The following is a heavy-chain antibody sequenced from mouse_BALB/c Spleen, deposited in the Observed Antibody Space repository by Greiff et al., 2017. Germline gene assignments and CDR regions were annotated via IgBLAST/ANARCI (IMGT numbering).Heavy chain of an antibody. CDR2: ISSGSSTI. J-gene: IGHJ3*01. D-gene: IGHD1-2*01. V-gene: IGHV5-17*02. CDR3: ARNHYGPFAY. CDR1: GFTFSSFG. Sequence: EVQLVESGGGLVQPGGSRKLSCAASGFTFSSFGMHWVRQAPEKGLEWVAYISSGSSTIYYADTVKGRFTISRDNPKNTLFLQMTSLRSEDTAMYYCARNHYGPFAYWGQGTLVTVSA.